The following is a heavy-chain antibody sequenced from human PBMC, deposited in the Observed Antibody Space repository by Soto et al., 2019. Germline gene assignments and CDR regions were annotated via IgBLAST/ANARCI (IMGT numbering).Heavy chain of an antibody. Sequence: ASVKVSCKASGYTFTGYYMHWVRQAPGQGLEWMGWINPNSGGTNYAQKFQGWVTMNTDTSISTGYMELSRLTSDDTAVYYCARGNPCNWNVLYYFDFWGQGTLVTVS. CDR1: GYTFTGYY. CDR3: ARGNPCNWNVLYYFDF. CDR2: INPNSGGT. V-gene: IGHV1-2*04. D-gene: IGHD1-1*01. J-gene: IGHJ4*02.